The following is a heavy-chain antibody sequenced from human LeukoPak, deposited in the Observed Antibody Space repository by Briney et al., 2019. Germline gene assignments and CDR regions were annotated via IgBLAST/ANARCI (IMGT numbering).Heavy chain of an antibody. CDR2: ISSGGGST. D-gene: IGHD3-10*01. Sequence: PGGSLRLSCAASGFTFSSYGMTWVRQAPGKGVERVSTISSGGGSTYYADSVKGRFTISRDRSKNTLYLQMNSLRDEDTAVYYCAKEYGSGSYYNDCWGQGALVTVSS. J-gene: IGHJ4*02. CDR3: AKEYGSGSYYNDC. V-gene: IGHV3-23*01. CDR1: GFTFSSYG.